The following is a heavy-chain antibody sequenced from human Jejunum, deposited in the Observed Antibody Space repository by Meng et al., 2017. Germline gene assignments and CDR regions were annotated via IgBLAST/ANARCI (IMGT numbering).Heavy chain of an antibody. D-gene: IGHD6-6*01. Sequence: ESLTLSCAVSGFTLGHYWMRWVRQAPGNGLVWVSRIHTDDRVRNYADFVKGLFTISRAHAENTFYLQMNSLRPEATAVYYCVRVMVGNQLVTVDYWGQGTLVTVSS. J-gene: IGHJ4*02. CDR1: GFTLGHYW. V-gene: IGHV3-74*01. CDR3: VRVMVGNQLVTVDY. CDR2: IHTDDRVR.